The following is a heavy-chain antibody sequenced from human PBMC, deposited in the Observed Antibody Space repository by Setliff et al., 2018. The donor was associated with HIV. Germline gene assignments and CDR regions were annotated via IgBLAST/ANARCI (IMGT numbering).Heavy chain of an antibody. CDR1: GFTFSSYW. V-gene: IGHV3-7*01. D-gene: IGHD3-22*01. CDR3: ASVYDSSGYSLSIPGY. J-gene: IGHJ4*01. CDR2: IKQDGSEK. Sequence: PGGSLRLSCAASGFTFSSYWMSWVRQAPGKGLEWVANIKQDGSEKYYVDSVKGRFTISRDNAKNSLYLQMNSLRAEDTAVYYCASVYDSSGYSLSIPGYWGQGTLVTVSS.